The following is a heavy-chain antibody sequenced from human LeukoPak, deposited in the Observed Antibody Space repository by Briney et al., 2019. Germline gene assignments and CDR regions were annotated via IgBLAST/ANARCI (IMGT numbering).Heavy chain of an antibody. V-gene: IGHV4-34*01. CDR2: INHSGST. CDR3: ARSPHDYGDYRLDY. Sequence: PSETLSLTCAVYGGSFSGYYWSWIRQPPGKGLEWIGEINHSGSTNYNPSLKSRVTISVDTSKNQFSLKLSSVTAADTAVYYCARSPHDYGDYRLDYWGQGTLVTVSS. J-gene: IGHJ4*02. D-gene: IGHD4-17*01. CDR1: GGSFSGYY.